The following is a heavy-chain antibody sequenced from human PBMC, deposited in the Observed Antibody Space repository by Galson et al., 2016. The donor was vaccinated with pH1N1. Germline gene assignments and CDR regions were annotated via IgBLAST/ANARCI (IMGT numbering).Heavy chain of an antibody. J-gene: IGHJ4*02. CDR3: ARGGYCSGGSCYDVFDY. CDR2: MNPNNDNT. V-gene: IGHV1-8*01. CDR1: GYTFTDYD. Sequence: SVKVSCKASGYTFTDYDINWVRQDTGQGLEWMGWMNPNNDNTGYAQKFQGRVTMTRNTSISTAYMELSSLRSEDTAVYYCARGGYCSGGSCYDVFDYWGQGTLVTVST. D-gene: IGHD2-15*01.